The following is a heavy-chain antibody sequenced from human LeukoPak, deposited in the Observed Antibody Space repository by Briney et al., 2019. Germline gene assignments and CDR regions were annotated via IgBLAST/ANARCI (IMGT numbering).Heavy chain of an antibody. CDR3: ARALFAGAFYGMDV. D-gene: IGHD3-10*01. Sequence: GGSLRLSCAASGFTLSSYAMSWVRQAPGKGLERVPTISGSGGTTYYADSVKGRFTISRDNSKNTLYLQMNSLRAEDTAVYYCARALFAGAFYGMDVWGQGTTVTVSS. CDR1: GFTLSSYA. V-gene: IGHV3-23*01. CDR2: ISGSGGTT. J-gene: IGHJ6*02.